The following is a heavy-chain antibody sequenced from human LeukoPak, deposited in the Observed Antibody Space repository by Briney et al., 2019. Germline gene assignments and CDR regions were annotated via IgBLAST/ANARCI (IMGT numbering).Heavy chain of an antibody. CDR2: IYYSGST. D-gene: IGHD3-22*01. Sequence: SETLSLTCTVSGGSIGSYYWSWIRQPPGKGLEWIGYIYYSGSTNYNPSLKSRVTISVDTSKNQFSLKLSSVTAADTAVYYCARDITMIVWGQGTLVTVSS. J-gene: IGHJ4*02. V-gene: IGHV4-59*01. CDR1: GGSIGSYY. CDR3: ARDITMIV.